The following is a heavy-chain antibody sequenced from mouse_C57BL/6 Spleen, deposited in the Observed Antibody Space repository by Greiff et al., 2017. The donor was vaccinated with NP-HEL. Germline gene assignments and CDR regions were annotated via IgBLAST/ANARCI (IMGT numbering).Heavy chain of an antibody. CDR1: GYTFADYY. D-gene: IGHD1-1*01. V-gene: IGHV1-26*01. Sequence: EVQLQQSGPELVKPGASVKISCKASGYTFADYYMNWVKQSHGKSLEWIGDINPNNGGTSYNQKFKGKATLTVDKSSSTAYMELRSLTSEDSAVYYCARIRLLRFDYWGQGTTLTVSS. CDR2: INPNNGGT. J-gene: IGHJ2*01. CDR3: ARIRLLRFDY.